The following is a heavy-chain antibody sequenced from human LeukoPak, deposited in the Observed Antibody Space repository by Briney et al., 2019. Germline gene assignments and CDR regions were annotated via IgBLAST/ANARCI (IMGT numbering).Heavy chain of an antibody. CDR3: ARQTGYCSSTSCTPGHFDY. D-gene: IGHD2-2*01. Sequence: GESLKISCKGSGYSFTSYWIGWVRQMPGKGLEWMGIIYPGDSDTRYSPSFPGQVTVSADKSISTAYLQWSSLKASDTAMYYCARQTGYCSSTSCTPGHFDYWGQGTLVTVSS. CDR1: GYSFTSYW. V-gene: IGHV5-51*01. CDR2: IYPGDSDT. J-gene: IGHJ4*02.